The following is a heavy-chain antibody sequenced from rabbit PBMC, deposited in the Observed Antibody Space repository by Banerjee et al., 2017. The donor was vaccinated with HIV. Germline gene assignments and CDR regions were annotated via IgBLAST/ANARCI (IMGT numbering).Heavy chain of an antibody. Sequence: QEQLEESGGDLVKPEGSLTLTCTASGFTISSSYWICWVRQAPGKGLEWIACIYGGSSGTTYYASWAKGRFTISKTSSTTVTLQMTSLTAADTATYFCVRGYTYGRTDGTYAFNLWGQGTLVTVS. V-gene: IGHV1S45*01. CDR3: VRGYTYGRTDGTYAFNL. J-gene: IGHJ4*01. CDR2: IYGGSSGTT. CDR1: GFTISSSYW. D-gene: IGHD6-1*01.